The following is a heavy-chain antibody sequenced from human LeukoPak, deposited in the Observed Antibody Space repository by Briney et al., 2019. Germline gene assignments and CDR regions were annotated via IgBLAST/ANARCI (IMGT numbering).Heavy chain of an antibody. CDR2: MNPNSGNT. J-gene: IGHJ6*03. Sequence: GASVKVSCKASGYTFTSYDISWVRQANGERLEWLGWMNPNSGNTGYAQKFQGRVTITRNTSISTAYMELSSLRSEDTAVYYCARADVVVVVPAASYYYYYMDVWGKGTTVTVSS. CDR3: ARADVVVVVPAASYYYYYMDV. CDR1: GYTFTSYD. D-gene: IGHD2-2*01. V-gene: IGHV1-8*03.